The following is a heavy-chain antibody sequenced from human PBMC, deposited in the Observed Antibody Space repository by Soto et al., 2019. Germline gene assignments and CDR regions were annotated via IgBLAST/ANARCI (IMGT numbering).Heavy chain of an antibody. V-gene: IGHV4-34*01. CDR2: INHSGST. D-gene: IGHD4-17*01. CDR3: ARYYGDYLNYFDY. J-gene: IGHJ4*02. Sequence: PSETLSLTCAVYGGSFSGYYWSWIRQPPGKGLEWIGEINHSGSTNYNPSLKSRVTISVDTSKNQFSLKLSSVTAADTAVYYCARYYGDYLNYFDYWGQGTLVTVSS. CDR1: GGSFSGYY.